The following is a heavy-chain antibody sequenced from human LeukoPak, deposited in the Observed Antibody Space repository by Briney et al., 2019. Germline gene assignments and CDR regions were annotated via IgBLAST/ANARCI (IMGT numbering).Heavy chain of an antibody. Sequence: ASVKVSCKASGYTFTEKFMHWVRQAPAQGLEWMGWINLNNGGTNYAQKFQGRVTMTRDTSISTAYMELRRLRFDDTAVYYCATDYDGLNWLDPWGQGTLVTVSS. D-gene: IGHD4-23*01. CDR3: ATDYDGLNWLDP. CDR1: GYTFTEKF. J-gene: IGHJ5*02. V-gene: IGHV1-2*02. CDR2: INLNNGGT.